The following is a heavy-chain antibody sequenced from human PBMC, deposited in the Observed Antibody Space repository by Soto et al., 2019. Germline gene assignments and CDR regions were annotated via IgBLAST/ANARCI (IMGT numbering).Heavy chain of an antibody. J-gene: IGHJ4*02. CDR1: GFPFSRYG. V-gene: IGHV3-33*01. CDR2: IWYGGINR. Sequence: GGSLRLSCAASGFPFSRYGMHWVRQAPGKGLEWVAVIWYGGINRYYAESVKGRFTISRDNSNNTLFLQMDSLRAEDTAVYYCARAIAAAGTIQQPFDVWGRGTQVTVSS. D-gene: IGHD6-13*01. CDR3: ARAIAAAGTIQQPFDV.